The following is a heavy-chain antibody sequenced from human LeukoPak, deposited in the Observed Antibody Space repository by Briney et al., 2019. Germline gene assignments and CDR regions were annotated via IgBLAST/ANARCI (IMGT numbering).Heavy chain of an antibody. CDR1: GLTFSGHW. Sequence: GGSLRLSCAASGLTFSGHWMHWVRQVPGKGLVWVSCINVDGSITSHADSVKGRFTISRDNAKNTLYLQLNSLRAEDTAVYYCGRGTAGTYPGSDYWGQGTMVTVSS. J-gene: IGHJ4*02. CDR3: GRGTAGTYPGSDY. D-gene: IGHD1-26*01. V-gene: IGHV3-74*01. CDR2: INVDGSIT.